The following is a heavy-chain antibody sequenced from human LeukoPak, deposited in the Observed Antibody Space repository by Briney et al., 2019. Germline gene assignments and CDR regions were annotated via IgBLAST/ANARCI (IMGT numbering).Heavy chain of an antibody. CDR3: AKPEGTDY. Sequence: GGSLRLSCVASGLTLSNHGMHWVRQAPGQGLEWVAFIRYDGSNSYYADSVRGRFTISRDNSRNTLYLQMDSLRPEDTAVYYCAKPEGTDYWGQGTLVTVSS. CDR2: IRYDGSNS. J-gene: IGHJ4*02. V-gene: IGHV3-30*02. D-gene: IGHD1-1*01. CDR1: GLTLSNHG.